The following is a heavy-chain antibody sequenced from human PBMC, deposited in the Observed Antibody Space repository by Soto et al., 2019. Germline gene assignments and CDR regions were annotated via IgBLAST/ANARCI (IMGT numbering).Heavy chain of an antibody. CDR2: MNPNSGDT. J-gene: IGHJ4*02. V-gene: IGHV1-8*01. CDR1: GYTFSDHD. Sequence: QVQRVQSGAELKKPGASGKVSGKASGYTFSDHDINWVRQASGQGPEWLGWMNPNSGDTGYAQNFQGRVTMTRDTSKRTAYMELSSLRSEDTAVYYCARVGGNWNDDYFDYWGQGTLVTVSS. D-gene: IGHD1-1*01. CDR3: ARVGGNWNDDYFDY.